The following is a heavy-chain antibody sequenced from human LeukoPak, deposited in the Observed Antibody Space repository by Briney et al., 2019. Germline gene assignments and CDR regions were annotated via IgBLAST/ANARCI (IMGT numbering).Heavy chain of an antibody. CDR1: GFTVSSNE. CDR3: AKDPGRSIAARLGYYMDV. J-gene: IGHJ6*03. D-gene: IGHD6-6*01. Sequence: GGSLRLSCAASGFTVSSNEMSWVRQAPGKGLEWVSSISGGSTYYADSVKGRFTISRDNSKNTLYLQMNSLRAEDTAVYYCAKDPGRSIAARLGYYMDVWGKGTTVTVSS. CDR2: ISGGST. V-gene: IGHV3-38-3*01.